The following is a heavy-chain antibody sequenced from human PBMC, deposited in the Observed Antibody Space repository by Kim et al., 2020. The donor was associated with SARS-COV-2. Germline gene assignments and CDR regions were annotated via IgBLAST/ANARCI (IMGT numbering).Heavy chain of an antibody. J-gene: IGHJ6*02. V-gene: IGHV3-30*18. CDR1: GFTFSTYG. CDR2: ISYDGSNK. Sequence: GGSLRLSCAASGFTFSTYGMHWVRQAPGKGLEWVALISYDGSNKYYADSVKGRFTISRDNSKNTLYLQMDSLRAEDTAVYYCAKAVLRGVKFHYYGMDVWGQGTSVTVSS. CDR3: AKAVLRGVKFHYYGMDV. D-gene: IGHD3-10*01.